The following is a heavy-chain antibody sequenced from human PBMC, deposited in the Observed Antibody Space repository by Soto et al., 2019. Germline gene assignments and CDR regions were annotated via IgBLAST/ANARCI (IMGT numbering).Heavy chain of an antibody. J-gene: IGHJ6*02. V-gene: IGHV1-69*13. Sequence: ASVKVSCKASGGTFSSYAISWVRQAPGQGLEWMGGIIPIFGTANYAQKFQGRVTITADESTSTAYMELSSLRSEDTAVYYCARVSGGKGDYYYYYGMDVWGQGTTVTVSS. CDR3: ARVSGGKGDYYYYYGMDV. D-gene: IGHD2-15*01. CDR1: GGTFSSYA. CDR2: IIPIFGTA.